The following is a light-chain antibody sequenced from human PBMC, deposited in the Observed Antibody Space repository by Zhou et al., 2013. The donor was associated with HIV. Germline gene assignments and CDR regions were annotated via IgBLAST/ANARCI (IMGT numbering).Light chain of an antibody. J-gene: IGLJ2*01. CDR1: SSNIGAGYD. CDR3: QSYDSSLSVVV. V-gene: IGLV1-40*01. CDR2: SNS. Sequence: QSVLTQPPSVSGAPGQRVTISCTGSSSNIGAGYDVHWYQKYPGTAPKLLIYSNSNRPSGVPDRFSGSKSGTSASLAITGLQAEDEADYYCQSYDSSLSVVVFGGGTKLTVL.